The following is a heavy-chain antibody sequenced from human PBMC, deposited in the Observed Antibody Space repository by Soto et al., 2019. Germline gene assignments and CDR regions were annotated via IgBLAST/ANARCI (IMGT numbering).Heavy chain of an antibody. CDR3: ARDTKHYDSSGYYYRPGWFDP. CDR2: INHSGST. J-gene: IGHJ5*02. D-gene: IGHD3-22*01. CDR1: GGSFSGYY. V-gene: IGHV4-34*01. Sequence: QVQLQQWGAGLLKPSETLSLTCAVYGGSFSGYYWSWIRQPPGKGLEWIGEINHSGSTNYNPSLKSRVTISVDTSKNQFSLKLSSVTAADTAVYYCARDTKHYDSSGYYYRPGWFDPWGQGTLVTVSS.